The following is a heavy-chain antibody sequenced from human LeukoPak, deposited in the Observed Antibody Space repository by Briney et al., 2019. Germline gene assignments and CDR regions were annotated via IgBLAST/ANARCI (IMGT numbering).Heavy chain of an antibody. Sequence: ASVKVSCEGSGGTFSTYAISWVRQAPGQGLEWMGRIIPIFGTANYAQKFQGRVTITTDESTSTAYMELSSLRSEDTAVYYCARSKWLFMFDIWGQGTMVIVSS. CDR2: IIPIFGTA. D-gene: IGHD3-22*01. CDR3: ARSKWLFMFDI. CDR1: GGTFSTYA. V-gene: IGHV1-69*05. J-gene: IGHJ3*02.